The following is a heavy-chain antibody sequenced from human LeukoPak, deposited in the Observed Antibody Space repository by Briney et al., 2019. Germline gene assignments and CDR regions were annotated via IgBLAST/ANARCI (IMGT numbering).Heavy chain of an antibody. CDR2: INHSGST. D-gene: IGHD5-12*01. J-gene: IGHJ4*02. CDR1: GGSFSGYY. CDR3: ASGTSGYAYEDYFDY. V-gene: IGHV4-34*01. Sequence: SETLSLTCAVYGGSFSGYYWSWVRQPPGKGLGWIGEINHSGSTIYNPSLKSRVTISLDTSKNQFSLKLSSVTAADTAVYYCASGTSGYAYEDYFDYWGQGTLVTVSS.